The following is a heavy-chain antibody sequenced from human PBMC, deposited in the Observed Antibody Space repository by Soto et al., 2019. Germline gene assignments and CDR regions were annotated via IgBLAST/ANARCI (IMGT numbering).Heavy chain of an antibody. Sequence: GGSLRLSCAASGFTFSSYGMHWVRQAPGKGLEWVAVIWYDGSNKYYADSVKGRFTISRDNSKNTLYLQMNSLRAEDTAVYYCARDPIAAAGNRLLYYYYYMDVWGKGTTVTVSS. D-gene: IGHD6-13*01. V-gene: IGHV3-33*01. CDR2: IWYDGSNK. CDR3: ARDPIAAAGNRLLYYYYYMDV. CDR1: GFTFSSYG. J-gene: IGHJ6*03.